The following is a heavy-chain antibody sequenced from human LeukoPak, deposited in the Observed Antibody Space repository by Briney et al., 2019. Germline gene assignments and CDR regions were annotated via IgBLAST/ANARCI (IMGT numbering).Heavy chain of an antibody. D-gene: IGHD3/OR15-3a*01. Sequence: VASVKVSFTASGYTFTVYYMHWVRQAPGQGLEWMGRINPNSGGTNYAQKFQGRVTMTRDTSISTAYMELSSLRSEDTAVYYCAGEPVFWTPYYYYGMDVWGQGTTVTVSS. J-gene: IGHJ6*02. CDR1: GYTFTVYY. CDR2: INPNSGGT. V-gene: IGHV1-2*06. CDR3: AGEPVFWTPYYYYGMDV.